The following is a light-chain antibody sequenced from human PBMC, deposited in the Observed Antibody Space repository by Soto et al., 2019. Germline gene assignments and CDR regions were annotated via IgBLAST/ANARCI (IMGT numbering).Light chain of an antibody. J-gene: IGKJ3*01. CDR2: GAS. CDR1: QSVSSSY. CDR3: QQYGNAPFT. Sequence: EIVLTQSPGTLSFSPGERATLTCRASQSVSSSYLAWFQQKPGQAPRLLIYGASSRATGIPDRFSGSGSGTDFTLTISRVEPEDFAVYYCQQYGNAPFTLXPGTKADIK. V-gene: IGKV3-20*01.